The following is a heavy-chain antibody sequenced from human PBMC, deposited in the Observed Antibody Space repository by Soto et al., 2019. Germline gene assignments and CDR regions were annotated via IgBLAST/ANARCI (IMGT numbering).Heavy chain of an antibody. CDR1: GFTFDDYA. Sequence: EMQLVESGGGLVQPGRSLRLSCAASGFTFDDYAMYWVRQGPGKGLEWVSGISWDSGRIGYADSVKGRFTISRDNAKNSLYLQKNSLRPEDRAMYYCAKARLWGGDGYNSYYYNAMDVWGQGTTVTVSS. V-gene: IGHV3-9*01. CDR3: AKARLWGGDGYNSYYYNAMDV. CDR2: ISWDSGRI. D-gene: IGHD3-16*01. J-gene: IGHJ6*02.